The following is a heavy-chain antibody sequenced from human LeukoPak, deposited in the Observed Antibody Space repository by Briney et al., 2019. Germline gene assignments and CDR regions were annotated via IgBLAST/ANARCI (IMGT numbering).Heavy chain of an antibody. CDR2: INSDGSST. CDR3: ARASDSGSSLDD. CDR1: GFTFSNAW. Sequence: PGGSLRLSCAASGFTFSNAWMSWVRQAPGKGLVWVSRINSDGSSTSYADSVKGRFTISRDNAKNTLYLQMNSLRVEDTAVYYCARASDSGSSLDDWGRGTLVTVSS. D-gene: IGHD1-26*01. V-gene: IGHV3-74*01. J-gene: IGHJ4*02.